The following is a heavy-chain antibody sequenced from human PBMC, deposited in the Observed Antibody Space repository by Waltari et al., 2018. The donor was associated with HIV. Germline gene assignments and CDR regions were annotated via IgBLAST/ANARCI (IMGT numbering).Heavy chain of an antibody. CDR2: IKQDGRET. Sequence: EVQLVESGGGLVQPGGSLRLSCAASGFTFSVYWMTWVRQAPGKGLEWVANIKQDGRETYYVDSVKGRFTISRDNAKNSLYLQMNSLRAEDTAVYFCTRGRDWNYYWGQGTLVTVSS. D-gene: IGHD1-7*01. J-gene: IGHJ4*02. CDR3: TRGRDWNYY. CDR1: GFTFSVYW. V-gene: IGHV3-7*01.